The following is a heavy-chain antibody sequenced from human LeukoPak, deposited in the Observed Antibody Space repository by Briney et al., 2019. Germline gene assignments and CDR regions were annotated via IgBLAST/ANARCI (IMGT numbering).Heavy chain of an antibody. D-gene: IGHD3-22*01. J-gene: IGHJ1*01. Sequence: PGGSLRLSCEGSGFTFSNYWMGWVHQAPGKGLQWVANIKTDGSEKYYVDSVKGRFTISRDNAKNSLYLQMNSLRAEDTAVYYCATYSSLNRREFQYWGQGILLTVSS. CDR2: IKTDGSEK. CDR1: GFTFSNYW. CDR3: ATYSSLNRREFQY. V-gene: IGHV3-7*01.